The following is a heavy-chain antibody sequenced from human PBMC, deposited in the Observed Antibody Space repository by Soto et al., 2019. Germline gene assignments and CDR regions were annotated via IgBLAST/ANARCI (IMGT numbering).Heavy chain of an antibody. D-gene: IGHD2-15*01. CDR1: GGTFSSYA. Sequence: SVTVSCTASGGTFSSYAISWVRQAPGQGLEWMGGIIPIFGTANYAQKFQGRVTITADESTSTAYMELSSLRSEDTAVYYCARERQDIVVVVAAQGGAFDIWGQGTMVTVS. J-gene: IGHJ3*02. CDR2: IIPIFGTA. CDR3: ARERQDIVVVVAAQGGAFDI. V-gene: IGHV1-69*01.